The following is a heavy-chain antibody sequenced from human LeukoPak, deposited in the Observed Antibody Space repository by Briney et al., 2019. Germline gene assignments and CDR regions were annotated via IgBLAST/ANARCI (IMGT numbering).Heavy chain of an antibody. CDR2: INAGNGNT. Sequence: ASVKVSCKASGYTFTSYAMHWVRQAPGQRLEWMGWINAGNGNTKYSQKFQGRVTITRDTSASTAYMELSSLRSEDTAVYYCARGPGRRYNGSGELDYWGQGTLVTVSS. J-gene: IGHJ4*02. CDR3: ARGPGRRYNGSGELDY. V-gene: IGHV1-3*01. CDR1: GYTFTSYA. D-gene: IGHD3-10*01.